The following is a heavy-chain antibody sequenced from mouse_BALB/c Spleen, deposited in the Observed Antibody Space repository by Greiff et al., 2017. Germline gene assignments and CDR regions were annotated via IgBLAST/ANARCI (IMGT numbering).Heavy chain of an antibody. D-gene: IGHD2-10*02. V-gene: IGHV5-6-2*01. CDR1: GFTFSSYY. CDR3: ARHEKYGNYPFAY. J-gene: IGHJ3*01. CDR2: INSNGGST. Sequence: EVQLVESGGGLVKLGGSLKLSCAASGFTFSSYYMSWVRQTPEKRLELVAAINSNGGSTYYPDTVKGRFTISRDNAKNTLYLQMSSLKSEDTALYYCARHEKYGNYPFAYWGQGTLVTVSA.